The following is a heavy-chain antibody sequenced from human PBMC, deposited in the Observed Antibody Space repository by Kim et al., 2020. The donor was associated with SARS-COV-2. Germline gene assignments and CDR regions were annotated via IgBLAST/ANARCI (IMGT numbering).Heavy chain of an antibody. J-gene: IGHJ6*02. CDR2: INTNTGNP. CDR3: ARRDGSGSYYNPDYYYYGMDV. Sequence: ASVKVSCKASGYTFTSYAMNWVRQAPGQGLEWMGWINTNTGNPTYAQGFTGRFVFSLDTSVSTAYLQISSLKAEDTAVYYCARRDGSGSYYNPDYYYYGMDVWGQGTTVTVSS. CDR1: GYTFTSYA. D-gene: IGHD3-10*01. V-gene: IGHV7-4-1*02.